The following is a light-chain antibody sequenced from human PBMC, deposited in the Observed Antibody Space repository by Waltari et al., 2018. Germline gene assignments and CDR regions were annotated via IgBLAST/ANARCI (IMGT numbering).Light chain of an antibody. CDR1: QHISSW. CDR3: QQADSFPLT. Sequence: DIQMTQSPSSVSASVGDRVTLTCRASQHISSWLAWYQQKPGKAPKYLIYAASSLQSGVPSRFSGSGFGTDFTLTISSLQPEDFANYYCQQADSFPLTFGGGTKVEI. CDR2: AAS. J-gene: IGKJ4*01. V-gene: IGKV1-12*01.